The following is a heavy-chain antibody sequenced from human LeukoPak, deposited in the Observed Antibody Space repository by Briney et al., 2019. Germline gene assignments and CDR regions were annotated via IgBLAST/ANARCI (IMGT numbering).Heavy chain of an antibody. V-gene: IGHV4-59*08. Sequence: DPSETLSLTCTVSGGSISSYYWSWLRQPPGKGLEWIGYIYYSGSTNYNPSLKSRVTISVDTSKNQFSLKLSSVTAADTAVYYCARQIDYYDSSGYRRRRWFDPWGQGTLVTVSS. CDR3: ARQIDYYDSSGYRRRRWFDP. J-gene: IGHJ5*02. D-gene: IGHD3-22*01. CDR1: GGSISSYY. CDR2: IYYSGST.